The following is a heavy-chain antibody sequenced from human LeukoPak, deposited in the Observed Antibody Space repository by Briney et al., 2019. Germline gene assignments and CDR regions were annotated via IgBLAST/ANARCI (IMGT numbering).Heavy chain of an antibody. J-gene: IGHJ4*02. Sequence: TSETLSLTCAVYGGSFSGYYWSWIRQPPGKGLEWIGEINHSGSTNYNPSLKSRVTISVDTSKNQFSLKLSSVTAADTAVYFCARDLSGSPYFDYWGQGVLVTVSS. D-gene: IGHD3-10*01. CDR1: GGSFSGYY. V-gene: IGHV4-34*01. CDR3: ARDLSGSPYFDY. CDR2: INHSGST.